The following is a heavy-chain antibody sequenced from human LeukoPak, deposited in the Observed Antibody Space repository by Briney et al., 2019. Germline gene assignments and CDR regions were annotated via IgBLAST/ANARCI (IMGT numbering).Heavy chain of an antibody. J-gene: IGHJ4*02. D-gene: IGHD3-22*01. CDR1: GFTFSSYW. CDR3: ARDGGFYYDSSGYYAY. Sequence: TGGSLRLSCAASGFTFSSYWMSWVRQAPGKELEWVANIKQDGSEKYYVDSVKGRFTISRDNAKNSLYLQMNSLRAEDTAVYYCARDGGFYYDSSGYYAYWGQGTLVTVSS. CDR2: IKQDGSEK. V-gene: IGHV3-7*01.